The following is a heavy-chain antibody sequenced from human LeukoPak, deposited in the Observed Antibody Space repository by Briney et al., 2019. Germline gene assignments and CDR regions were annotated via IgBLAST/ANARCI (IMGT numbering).Heavy chain of an antibody. Sequence: GGSLRLSCAASGFTFSSYWMSWVRQAPGKGLEWVANIKQDGSEKYYVDSVKVRFTISRDNAKNALYLQMNSLRAEDTAVYYCARSDLYGDYPPGKYWGQGTLVTVSS. CDR2: IKQDGSEK. CDR3: ARSDLYGDYPPGKY. V-gene: IGHV3-7*03. J-gene: IGHJ4*02. CDR1: GFTFSSYW. D-gene: IGHD4-17*01.